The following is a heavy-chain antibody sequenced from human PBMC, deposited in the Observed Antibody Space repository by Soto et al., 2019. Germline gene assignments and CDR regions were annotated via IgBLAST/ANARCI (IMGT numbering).Heavy chain of an antibody. J-gene: IGHJ5*01. D-gene: IGHD2-15*01. CDR1: GGSISSGGSY. V-gene: IGHV4-31*03. CDR3: AREITCTGGSCYWFDS. Sequence: QVQLQESGPRLVKPSQTLSLTCTVSGGSISSGGSYWTWIRQHPGKGLEWIGYIYYSGTTSYNPSLKSRVTISVDTSKNQFSLKVTSVTAADTAVYYCAREITCTGGSCYWFDSWGQGTLVTVSA. CDR2: IYYSGTT.